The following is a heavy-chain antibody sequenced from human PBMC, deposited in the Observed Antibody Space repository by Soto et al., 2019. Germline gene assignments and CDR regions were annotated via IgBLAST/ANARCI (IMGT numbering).Heavy chain of an antibody. CDR1: GLTFTNAC. CDR2: IKSKTDGATT. Sequence: PXGSLKLSAAASGLTFTNACMSWVRQAPGKGLGWTGLIKSKTDGATTDYAGPVKGRFTISRDDSKKTVFVHMNGLKTEDTAVYYCTTIIPKGKWELGTWGQGTLVTVSS. J-gene: IGHJ5*02. CDR3: TTIIPKGKWELGT. V-gene: IGHV3-15*05. D-gene: IGHD1-26*01.